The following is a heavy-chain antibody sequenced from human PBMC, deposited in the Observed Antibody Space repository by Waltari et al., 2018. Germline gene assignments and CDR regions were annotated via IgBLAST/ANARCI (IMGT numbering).Heavy chain of an antibody. CDR2: SYPGDSDT. CDR3: ARKSHGMDV. CDR1: GYAFTDYW. J-gene: IGHJ6*02. V-gene: IGHV5-51*01. Sequence: EVQLAQSGAEVKKPGESLKISCKGSGYAFTDYWIGWVRQMPGKGLEWMGNSYPGDSDTRYSPSFQGQVTISADKSINIAYLQWGSLKASDTAIYYCARKSHGMDVWGQGTAVTVSS.